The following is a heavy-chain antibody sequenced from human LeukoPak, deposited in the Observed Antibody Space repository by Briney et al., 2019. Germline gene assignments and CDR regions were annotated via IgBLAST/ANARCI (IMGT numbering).Heavy chain of an antibody. CDR2: FKPNSGGT. CDR3: AKFRSYYYDSSGPANMDG. J-gene: IGHJ6*03. CDR1: GYTFTGYY. V-gene: IGHV1-2*02. D-gene: IGHD3-22*01. Sequence: ASVKVSCKASGYTFTGYYMHWVRQAPGQGLGRMGWFKPNSGGTNYAQTFEDRVTITRDTSINTAYMELSRLITNDTAVYYCAKFRSYYYDSSGPANMDGWGKGATVTAAS.